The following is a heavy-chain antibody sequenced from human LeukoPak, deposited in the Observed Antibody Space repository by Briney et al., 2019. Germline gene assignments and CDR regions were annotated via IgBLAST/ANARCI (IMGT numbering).Heavy chain of an antibody. V-gene: IGHV4-59*01. Sequence: SETLSLTCTVSGGSISSFYWSWIRQPPGKGLEWIGYIYNSGSTNYNASLKSRVTISVDTSKNQFPLKLSSVTAADTAVYHCARTNYDILTGSPNDGFDIWGQGTMVTVSS. CDR1: GGSISSFY. CDR3: ARTNYDILTGSPNDGFDI. CDR2: IYNSGST. J-gene: IGHJ3*02. D-gene: IGHD3-9*01.